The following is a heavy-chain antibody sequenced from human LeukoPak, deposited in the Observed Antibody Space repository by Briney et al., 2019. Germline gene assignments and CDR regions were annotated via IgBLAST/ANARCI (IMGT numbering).Heavy chain of an antibody. D-gene: IGHD6-13*01. CDR3: ARGRPGLASAGTYDF. CDR1: GYTFTSSD. CDR2: ANPNSGKT. Sequence: ASVKVSCKASGYTFTSSDINWVRQAPGQGLEWMGWANPNSGKTGYARKFQGRVTMTKNTSISTAYMEVSSLGYDDTAIYYCARGRPGLASAGTYDFWGQGTLVTVSS. J-gene: IGHJ4*02. V-gene: IGHV1-8*01.